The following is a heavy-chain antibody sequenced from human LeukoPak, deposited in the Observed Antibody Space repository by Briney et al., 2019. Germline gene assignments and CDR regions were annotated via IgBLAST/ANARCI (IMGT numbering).Heavy chain of an antibody. Sequence: GGSLRLSCAASGFTFSWYWMSWVRQAPGKGLEWVANIKQDGSEKYYVDSVKGRFTISRDNAKNSLYLQMNSLRAEDTAVYYCARDLRGKGDAFDIWGQGTMVTVSS. CDR3: ARDLRGKGDAFDI. CDR1: GFTFSWYW. J-gene: IGHJ3*02. V-gene: IGHV3-7*04. CDR2: IKQDGSEK.